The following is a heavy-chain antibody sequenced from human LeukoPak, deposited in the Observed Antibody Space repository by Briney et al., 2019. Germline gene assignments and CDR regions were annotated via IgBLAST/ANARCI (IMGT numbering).Heavy chain of an antibody. V-gene: IGHV4-59*01. CDR1: GGSISSYY. Sequence: SETLSLTCTVSGGSISSYYWSWIRQPPGKGLEWIGYIYYSGSTNYNPSLKSRVTISVDTSKNQFSPKLSSVTAADTAVYYCARVLVVVVPAATTQNYYYYYYMDVWGKGTTVTVSS. D-gene: IGHD2-2*01. J-gene: IGHJ6*03. CDR3: ARVLVVVVPAATTQNYYYYYYMDV. CDR2: IYYSGST.